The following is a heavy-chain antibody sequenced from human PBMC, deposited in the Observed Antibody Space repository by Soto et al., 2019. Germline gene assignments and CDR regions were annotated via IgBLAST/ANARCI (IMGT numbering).Heavy chain of an antibody. V-gene: IGHV4-59*01. CDR1: GASINSYS. Sequence: SETLSLTCAVSGASINSYSWSWVRLPPGKGLEWIGYIYYTGSTNYNPSLKSRVTISVDTSKNQFSLKLSSVTAADTAVYYCARGEDAFFYYGLDVWGQGITVTVSS. CDR2: IYYTGST. J-gene: IGHJ6*02. CDR3: ARGEDAFFYYGLDV.